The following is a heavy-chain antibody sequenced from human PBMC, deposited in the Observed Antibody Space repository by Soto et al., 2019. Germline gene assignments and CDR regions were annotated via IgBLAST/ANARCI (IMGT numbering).Heavy chain of an antibody. CDR2: ISGGGGST. Sequence: EVKLLESGGRLVQPGGSLRLSCAASGFSFNIFAMNWVRQAPGQGPEWFSGISGGGGSTYYADSVKGRFTISRDNSNNTLYLQMNSLGAEDTAVYYCAKDPTSYDSSAQFDSWGQGTLFTVSS. CDR1: GFSFNIFA. D-gene: IGHD3-22*01. V-gene: IGHV3-23*01. CDR3: AKDPTSYDSSAQFDS. J-gene: IGHJ4*02.